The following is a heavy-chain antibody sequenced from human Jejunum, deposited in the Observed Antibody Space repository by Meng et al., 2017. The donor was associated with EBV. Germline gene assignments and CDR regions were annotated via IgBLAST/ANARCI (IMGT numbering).Heavy chain of an antibody. CDR2: ISAYNGNT. V-gene: IGHV1-18*01. D-gene: IGHD4-11*01. CDR1: VYTFTSYC. J-gene: IGHJ4*02. Sequence: QVQRWHAGPVVTKPGASVTVSCKASVYTFTSYCISWVRQARGKGLEWMACISAYNGNTNYAQNLQGRVTLTTDTSTTTTYMELRSMRSADTAVYYCARDGPDYGNYINFDYWGQGTLVTVSS. CDR3: ARDGPDYGNYINFDY.